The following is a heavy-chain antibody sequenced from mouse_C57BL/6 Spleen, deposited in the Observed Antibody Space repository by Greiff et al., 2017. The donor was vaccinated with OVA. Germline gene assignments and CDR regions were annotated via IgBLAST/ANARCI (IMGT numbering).Heavy chain of an antibody. CDR2: ISSGSSTI. CDR1: GFTFSDYG. J-gene: IGHJ2*01. Sequence: EVHLVESGGGLVKPGGSLKLSCAASGFTFSDYGMHWVRQAPEKGLEWVAYISSGSSTIYYADTVKGRFTISRDNAKNTLFLQMTSLRSEDTAMYYRARKFHYYSSSYLDYWGQGTTLTVSS. CDR3: ARKFHYYSSSYLDY. V-gene: IGHV5-17*01. D-gene: IGHD1-1*01.